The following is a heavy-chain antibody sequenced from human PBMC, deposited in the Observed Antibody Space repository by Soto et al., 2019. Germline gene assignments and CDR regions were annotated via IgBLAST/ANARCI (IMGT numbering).Heavy chain of an antibody. V-gene: IGHV4-61*05. CDR1: GGSISSSSYY. CDR3: ARLGGYCSGTSCYGYYGMDV. J-gene: IGHJ6*02. D-gene: IGHD2-2*01. CDR2: IYYSGST. Sequence: SETLSLTCTVSGGSISSSSYYWGWIRQPPGKGLEWIGYIYYSGSTNYNPSLKSRVTISVDTSKNQFSLKLSSVTAADTAVYYCARLGGYCSGTSCYGYYGMDVWGQGTTVTV.